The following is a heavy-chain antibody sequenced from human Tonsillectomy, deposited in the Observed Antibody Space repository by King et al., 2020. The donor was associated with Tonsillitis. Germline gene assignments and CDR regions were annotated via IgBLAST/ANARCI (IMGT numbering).Heavy chain of an antibody. Sequence: VQLVESGGVVVQPGGSLRLSCAASGFTFDDYTMHWVRQAPGKGLEWVSLISWDGGSTYYADSVKGRFTISRDNSKNSLYLQMNSLRTEDTALYYCAKDMNGSGSYYNWPSIYGMDVGGQGTTVPVSS. V-gene: IGHV3-43*01. CDR1: GFTFDDYT. CDR3: AKDMNGSGSYYNWPSIYGMDV. CDR2: ISWDGGST. J-gene: IGHJ6*02. D-gene: IGHD3-10*01.